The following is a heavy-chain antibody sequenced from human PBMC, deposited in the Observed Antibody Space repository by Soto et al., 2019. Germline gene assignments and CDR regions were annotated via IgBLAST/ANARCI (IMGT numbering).Heavy chain of an antibody. V-gene: IGHV2-5*02. CDR3: ARRLRQSCNSWDSGAFDI. CDR1: GFSLSTSGVG. J-gene: IGHJ3*02. CDR2: IYWDDDK. Sequence: QITLQESAPVLVRPTETLMLTCTYSGFSLSTSGVGVGWVRQPPGKALEWLAVIYWDDDKRYMPSLQNRLTITKDTWRNQVVLAMSHMLPMDTGTYYCARRLRQSCNSWDSGAFDIWGHGTVVAVS. D-gene: IGHD2-15*01.